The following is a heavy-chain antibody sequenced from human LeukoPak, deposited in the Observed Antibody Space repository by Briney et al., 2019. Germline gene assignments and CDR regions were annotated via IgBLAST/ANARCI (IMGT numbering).Heavy chain of an antibody. CDR1: GGSISSGGYY. Sequence: PSETLSLTCTVSGGSISSGGYYWSWIRQHPGKGLEWIGYIYYSGSTYYNPSLKSRVTISVDTSKNQFSLKLSSVTAADTAVYYCAREDYSNYGTGVDYWGQGTLVTVSS. CDR3: AREDYSNYGTGVDY. J-gene: IGHJ4*02. V-gene: IGHV4-31*03. CDR2: IYYSGST. D-gene: IGHD4-11*01.